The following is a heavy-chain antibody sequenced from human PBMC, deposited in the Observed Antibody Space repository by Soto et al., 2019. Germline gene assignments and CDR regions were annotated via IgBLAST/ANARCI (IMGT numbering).Heavy chain of an antibody. J-gene: IGHJ4*02. V-gene: IGHV3-23*01. CDR1: GFTFASFA. CDR3: AKSWQLAPYYFDY. CDR2: ISGSGGST. D-gene: IGHD6-13*01. Sequence: PGGSLRLSCAASGFTFASFAMSWVRLPLGKGLEWVSAISGSGGSTYYADSVKGRFTISRDNSKNTLYPQMNSLRAEDTAVYYCAKSWQLAPYYFDYWGQGT.